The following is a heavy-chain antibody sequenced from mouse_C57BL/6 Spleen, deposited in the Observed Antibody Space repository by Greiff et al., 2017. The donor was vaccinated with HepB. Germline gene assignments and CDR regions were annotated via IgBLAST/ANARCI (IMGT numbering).Heavy chain of an antibody. Sequence: EVKLVESGGGLVKPGGSLKLSCAASGFTFSSYAMSWVRQTPEKRLEWVATISDGGSYTYYPDNVKGRFTISRDNAKNNLYLQMSHLKSEDTAMYYCARAGYDEAWFAYWGQGTLVTVSA. V-gene: IGHV5-4*03. CDR3: ARAGYDEAWFAY. J-gene: IGHJ3*01. D-gene: IGHD2-12*01. CDR1: GFTFSSYA. CDR2: ISDGGSYT.